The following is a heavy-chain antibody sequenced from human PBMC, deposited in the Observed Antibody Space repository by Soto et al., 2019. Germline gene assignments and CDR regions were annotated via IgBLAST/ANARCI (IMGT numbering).Heavy chain of an antibody. CDR2: VSASGLNP. CDR3: AKDRPRAISGYFVDY. Sequence: EVQLLESGGKLVQPGGSLTLSCAASGFTFSTYAMAWVRQAPGKGLDWVSGVSASGLNPDYADPVKGRFYISGDNSKYTVSLHMNSLRAEDPALHYCAKDRPRAISGYFVDYRGQGTWGSVSS. V-gene: IGHV3-23*01. J-gene: IGHJ4*02. D-gene: IGHD5-18*01. CDR1: GFTFSTYA.